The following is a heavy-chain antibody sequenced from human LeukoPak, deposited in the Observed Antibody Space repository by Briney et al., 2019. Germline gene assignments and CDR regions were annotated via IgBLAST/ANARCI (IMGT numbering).Heavy chain of an antibody. D-gene: IGHD3-3*01. J-gene: IGHJ6*03. CDR2: INWSDGNT. Sequence: GGSLRLSCAASGFTFDDYGMSWVRQAPGKGLEWVSSINWSDGNTGYADSVKGRFTISRDNAKNSLYLQMNSLRVEDTALYYCARDGGEYRFLEWLSPPYMDVWGKGTTVTVSS. CDR3: ARDGGEYRFLEWLSPPYMDV. V-gene: IGHV3-20*04. CDR1: GFTFDDYG.